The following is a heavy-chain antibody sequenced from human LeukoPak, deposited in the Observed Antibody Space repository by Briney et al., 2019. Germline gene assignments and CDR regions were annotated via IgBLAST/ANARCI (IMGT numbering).Heavy chain of an antibody. CDR3: ARLWSTDCSGGTCPHQPNY. J-gene: IGHJ4*02. D-gene: IGHD2-15*01. CDR2: INHSGGT. Sequence: SETLSLTCAVYGGSFSGYYWSWIRQPPGRGLEWIGEINHSGGTHYNPSLKSRVTISADKSKNQSSLKLRSVTAADTAVYYCARLWSTDCSGGTCPHQPNYWGQGILVTVSS. CDR1: GGSFSGYY. V-gene: IGHV4-34*01.